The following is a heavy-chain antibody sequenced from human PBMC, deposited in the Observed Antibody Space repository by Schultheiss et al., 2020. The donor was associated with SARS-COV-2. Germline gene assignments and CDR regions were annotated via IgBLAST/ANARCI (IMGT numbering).Heavy chain of an antibody. J-gene: IGHJ2*01. CDR2: IYSSGST. Sequence: SETLSLTCTVSGDSISSYYWSWIRQPPGKGLEWIGYIYSSGSTNYNPSLKSRVTISVDTSKNQFSLRLSSVTAADTAVYYCARESEGTNWYFDLWGRGTLVTVSS. CDR1: GDSISSYY. V-gene: IGHV4-59*01. CDR3: ARESEGTNWYFDL. D-gene: IGHD1-7*01.